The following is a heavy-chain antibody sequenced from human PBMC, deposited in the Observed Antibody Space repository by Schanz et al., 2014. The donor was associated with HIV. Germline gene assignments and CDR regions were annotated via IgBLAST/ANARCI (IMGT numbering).Heavy chain of an antibody. CDR3: ARGFQGFDY. Sequence: EGQLVESGGGLVQPGGSLRLSCAASGFTFNNYAMTWVRQAPGKGLEWVANIKEDGSEKYHADSVKGRFTISRDNSKNTLYLQMNSLRAEDTSVYYCARGFQGFDYWGQGTLVTVSS. D-gene: IGHD3-10*01. V-gene: IGHV3-7*01. CDR2: IKEDGSEK. J-gene: IGHJ4*02. CDR1: GFTFNNYA.